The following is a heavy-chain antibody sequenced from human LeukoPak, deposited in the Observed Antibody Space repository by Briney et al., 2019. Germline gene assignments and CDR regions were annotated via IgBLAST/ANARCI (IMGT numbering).Heavy chain of an antibody. J-gene: IGHJ6*02. CDR1: GGSISSYY. Sequence: SETLSLTCTVSGGSISSYYWSWIRQPPGKGLEWIGYIYYSGSTNYNLSLKSRVTISVDTSKNQFSLKLSSVTAADTAVYYCAGEDVAGGSGSNYYYYGADVWGQGTTVTVSS. D-gene: IGHD3-10*01. CDR2: IYYSGST. V-gene: IGHV4-59*01. CDR3: AGEDVAGGSGSNYYYYGADV.